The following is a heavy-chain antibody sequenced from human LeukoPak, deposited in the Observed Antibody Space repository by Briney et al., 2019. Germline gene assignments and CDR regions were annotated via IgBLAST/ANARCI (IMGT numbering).Heavy chain of an antibody. J-gene: IGHJ5*02. D-gene: IGHD1-26*01. CDR1: GYTFTSYA. Sequence: ASVKVSCKASGYTFTSYAMHWVRQAPGQRLEWMGWINAGNGNAKYSQKFQGRVTITRDTSASTAYMELSSLRSEDTAVYYCASSELLAVYNWFDPWGQGTLVTVSS. CDR2: INAGNGNA. V-gene: IGHV1-3*01. CDR3: ASSELLAVYNWFDP.